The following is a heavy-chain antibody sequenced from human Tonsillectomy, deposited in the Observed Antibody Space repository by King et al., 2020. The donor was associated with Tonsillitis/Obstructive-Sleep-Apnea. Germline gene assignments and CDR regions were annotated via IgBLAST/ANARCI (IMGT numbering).Heavy chain of an antibody. D-gene: IGHD3-22*01. Sequence: VQLQQWGAGLLKPSETLSLTCAVYGGSFSGYYWSWIRQPPGKGLEWIGEINHSGSTNYNPSLKSRVTISVDTYKNQFSLKLSSVTAADTAVYYCARGDDSSGYSWGQGTLVTVSS. CDR2: INHSGST. CDR3: ARGDDSSGYS. V-gene: IGHV4-34*01. CDR1: GGSFSGYY. J-gene: IGHJ5*02.